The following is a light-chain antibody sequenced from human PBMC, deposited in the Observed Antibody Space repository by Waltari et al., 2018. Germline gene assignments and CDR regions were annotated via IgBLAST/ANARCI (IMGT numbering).Light chain of an antibody. CDR1: SGSVSTTYY. V-gene: IGLV8-61*01. CDR3: VLYMGSGISQ. J-gene: IGLJ2*01. Sequence: QTVVTQEPSFSVSPGGTVTLTCGLSSGSVSTTYYPSWYQQTPGQAPRTLIDSTNTRSSGVPDRFSGSILGNKAALTITGAQADDESDYYCVLYMGSGISQFGGGTKLTVL. CDR2: STN.